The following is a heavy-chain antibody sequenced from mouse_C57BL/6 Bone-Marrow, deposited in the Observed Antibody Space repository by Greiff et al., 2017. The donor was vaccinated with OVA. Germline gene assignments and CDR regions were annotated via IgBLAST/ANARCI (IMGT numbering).Heavy chain of an antibody. Sequence: VQLQQSGAELVRPGASVKLSCTASGFNIKDDYMHWVKQRPEQGLEWIGWIDPENGDTEYASKFQGKATITADTSSNTAYLQLSSLTSEDTAVYYCTTGGNSYFDYGGQGTTLTVSS. J-gene: IGHJ2*01. V-gene: IGHV14-4*01. CDR3: TTGGNSYFDY. D-gene: IGHD2-1*01. CDR1: GFNIKDDY. CDR2: IDPENGDT.